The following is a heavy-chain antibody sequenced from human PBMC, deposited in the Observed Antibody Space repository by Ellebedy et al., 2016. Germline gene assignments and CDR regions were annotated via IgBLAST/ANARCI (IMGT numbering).Heavy chain of an antibody. Sequence: SETLSLTXTVSGGSISSGDYFWSWIRQPPGKGLEWLGYIYYSGNTYYNPSLKSRVTISVDTSKNQFSLKLSSVTAADTAVYYCARSLYYVDWFDPWGQGTRVTVSS. CDR3: ARSLYYVDWFDP. CDR1: GGSISSGDYF. J-gene: IGHJ5*02. D-gene: IGHD3-16*01. CDR2: IYYSGNT. V-gene: IGHV4-30-4*01.